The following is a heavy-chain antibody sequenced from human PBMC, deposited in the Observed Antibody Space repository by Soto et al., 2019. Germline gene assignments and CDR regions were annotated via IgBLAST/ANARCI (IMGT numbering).Heavy chain of an antibody. D-gene: IGHD3-3*01. Sequence: EVQLVESGGGLVQPGGSLRLSCAASGFTFSSYSMNWVRQAPGKGLEWVSYISSNSSTIYYADSVKGRFTISRDNAKNSLYLQMNSLRDEDTAVYYCARTPGVVIHYWYFDLWGRGTLVTVSS. CDR1: GFTFSSYS. J-gene: IGHJ2*01. CDR3: ARTPGVVIHYWYFDL. CDR2: ISSNSSTI. V-gene: IGHV3-48*02.